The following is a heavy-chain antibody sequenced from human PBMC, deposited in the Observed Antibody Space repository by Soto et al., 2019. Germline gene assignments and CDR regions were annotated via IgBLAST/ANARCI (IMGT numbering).Heavy chain of an antibody. D-gene: IGHD6-13*01. V-gene: IGHV1-69*01. CDR3: ARGGALSTSWYWGDGLDS. CDR1: GYSFSSHA. Sequence: QVQLEQSGSEVKKSGSSVKVSCKASGYSFSSHAVSWVRQAPGQGLEWMGGIIPVFGTPSYAQKFQGRVTISADESTNTSSLEVRRQRSEDTAVYYCARGGALSTSWYWGDGLDSWGEGTQGSVSS. CDR2: IIPVFGTP. J-gene: IGHJ4*02.